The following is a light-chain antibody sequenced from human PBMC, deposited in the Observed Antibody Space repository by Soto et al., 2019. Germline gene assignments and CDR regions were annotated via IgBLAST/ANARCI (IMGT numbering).Light chain of an antibody. J-gene: IGLJ1*01. Sequence: QSALTQPRSVSGSPGQSVTISCTGTSSDVGGYNYVSWYQQHPGKAPKLMIYDVSKRPSGVPDRLSGSKSGNTASLTISGLQAEDEADYYFCSYAGSDVFGTGTKLTVL. CDR3: CSYAGSDV. V-gene: IGLV2-11*01. CDR2: DVS. CDR1: SSDVGGYNY.